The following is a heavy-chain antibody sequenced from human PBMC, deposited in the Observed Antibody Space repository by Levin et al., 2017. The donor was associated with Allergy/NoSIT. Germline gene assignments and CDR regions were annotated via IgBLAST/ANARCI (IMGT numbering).Heavy chain of an antibody. J-gene: IGHJ4*02. D-gene: IGHD4-17*01. V-gene: IGHV3-13*01. CDR2: IGITGDT. Sequence: GGSLRLSCAASGFLFTNYDMHWVRQVLGEGLEWVSAIGITGDTYYPVSVQGRFTTSRDNAKNSLYLQMNNLRVGDTAVDYCVRAPVTYPGLADYWGQGTLVTVSS. CDR3: VRAPVTYPGLADY. CDR1: GFLFTNYD.